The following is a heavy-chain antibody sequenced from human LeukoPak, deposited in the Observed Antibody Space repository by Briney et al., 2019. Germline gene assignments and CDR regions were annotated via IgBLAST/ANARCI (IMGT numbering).Heavy chain of an antibody. V-gene: IGHV3-30*02. Sequence: GGSLRLSCAASGFTFSSYGMHWVRQAPGKGLEWVAFIRYDGSNKYYADSVKGRFTISRDNSKNTLYLQMNSLRAEDTVVYYCASDIVVVPAAIKYFQHWGQGTLVTVSS. J-gene: IGHJ1*01. CDR1: GFTFSSYG. D-gene: IGHD2-2*01. CDR2: IRYDGSNK. CDR3: ASDIVVVPAAIKYFQH.